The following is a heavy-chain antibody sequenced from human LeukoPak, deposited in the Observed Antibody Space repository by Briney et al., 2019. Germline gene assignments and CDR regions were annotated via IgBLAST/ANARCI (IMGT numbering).Heavy chain of an antibody. Sequence: ASVKVSCKAFGYTFTSYDINWVRQATGQGLEWMGWMNPNSGNTGYAQKFQGRVTMTRNTSISTAYMELSSLRSEDTAVYYCARGPNLVGSSWYWDWFDPWGQGTLVTVSS. CDR2: MNPNSGNT. V-gene: IGHV1-8*01. J-gene: IGHJ5*02. CDR1: GYTFTSYD. D-gene: IGHD6-13*01. CDR3: ARGPNLVGSSWYWDWFDP.